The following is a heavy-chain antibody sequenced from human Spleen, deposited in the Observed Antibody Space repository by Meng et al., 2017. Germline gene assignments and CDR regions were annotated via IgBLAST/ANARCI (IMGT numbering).Heavy chain of an antibody. V-gene: IGHV3-23*01. CDR3: AGDRGNTIY. CDR1: GFTFSGYA. D-gene: IGHD1/OR15-1a*01. J-gene: IGHJ4*02. Sequence: GESLKISCAASGFTFSGYAMNWVRQVPGKGLEWVSAITGSGGGTYYADSVKGRFTISRDNSKNTLYLQMNSLTAEATAVYYCAGDRGNTIYWGQGTLVTVSS. CDR2: ITGSGGGT.